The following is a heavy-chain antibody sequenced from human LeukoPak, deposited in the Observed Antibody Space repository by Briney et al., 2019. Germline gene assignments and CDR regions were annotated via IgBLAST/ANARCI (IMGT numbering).Heavy chain of an antibody. CDR1: GGSISRSNSY. CDR2: IYYSGST. Sequence: PSETLSLTCTVSGGSISRSNSYWGWIRQPPGKGLEWIGYIYYSGSTNYNPSLKSRVTISVDTSKNQFSLKLSSVTAADTAVYYCARPDLWFGDEVWGQGTTVTVSS. J-gene: IGHJ6*02. V-gene: IGHV4-61*05. CDR3: ARPDLWFGDEV. D-gene: IGHD3-10*01.